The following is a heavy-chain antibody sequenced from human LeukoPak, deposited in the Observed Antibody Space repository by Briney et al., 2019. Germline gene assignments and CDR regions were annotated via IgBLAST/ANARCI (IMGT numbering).Heavy chain of an antibody. Sequence: PSETLSLTCSVSGDSISIGDYRWSWIRQSPGKGLEWIGYIYYIGTAYYNPSLRSRVALSADTSKNQFSLKLSSVTAADTAVYYCASVVATIDAFDIWGQGTMVTVSS. CDR1: GDSISIGDYR. CDR3: ASVVATIDAFDI. CDR2: IYYIGTA. J-gene: IGHJ3*02. D-gene: IGHD4/OR15-4a*01. V-gene: IGHV4-30-4*02.